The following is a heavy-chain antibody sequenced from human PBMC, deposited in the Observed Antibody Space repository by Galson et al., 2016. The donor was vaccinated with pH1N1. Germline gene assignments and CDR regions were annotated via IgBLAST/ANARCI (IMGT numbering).Heavy chain of an antibody. CDR2: IHYSGNT. CDR1: GGSINSSY. D-gene: IGHD3-10*01. V-gene: IGHV4-59*01. Sequence: ETLSLTCTVSGGSINSSYWGWIRQPPGKGLEWIGYIHYSGNTNYNPSLKSRVPISVDTSKNQFSLKLSSVTAADTAVYYCARGDYYYASGTDEDFGFDPWGQGSLVTVSS. J-gene: IGHJ5*02. CDR3: ARGDYYYASGTDEDFGFDP.